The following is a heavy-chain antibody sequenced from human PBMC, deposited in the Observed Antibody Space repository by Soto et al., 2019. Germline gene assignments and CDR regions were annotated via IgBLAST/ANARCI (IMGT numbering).Heavy chain of an antibody. CDR2: ISWNSGSI. CDR3: ARGGYSYEGVDY. Sequence: GGSLRLSCAASGFTFDDYAMHWVRQAPGKGLEWVSGISWNSGSIGYADSVKGRFTISRDNAKNSLYLQMNSLRAEDTALYYCARGGYSYEGVDYWGQGTLVTVSS. D-gene: IGHD5-18*01. J-gene: IGHJ4*02. V-gene: IGHV3-9*01. CDR1: GFTFDDYA.